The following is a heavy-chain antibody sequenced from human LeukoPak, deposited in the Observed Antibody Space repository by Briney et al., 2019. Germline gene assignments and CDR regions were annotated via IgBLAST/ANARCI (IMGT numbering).Heavy chain of an antibody. D-gene: IGHD3-22*01. CDR3: AAVFGSGYYYYFDC. CDR2: IAVASGNT. V-gene: IGHV1-58*02. J-gene: IGHJ4*02. Sequence: SVKVSCKASGFPFTSSSMQWVRQARGQRLEWIGWIAVASGNTNYAQKFQGRVTITRDMSTSTAYMELSSLRSEDTAVYYCAAVFGSGYYYYFDCWGQGTLVTVSS. CDR1: GFPFTSSS.